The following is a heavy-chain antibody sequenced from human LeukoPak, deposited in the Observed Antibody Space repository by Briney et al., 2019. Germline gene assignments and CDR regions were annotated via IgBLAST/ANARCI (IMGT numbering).Heavy chain of an antibody. CDR2: ISSSSSYI. CDR1: GFTFSSYS. V-gene: IGHV3-21*01. CDR3: ASLDSSGYYSVRY. D-gene: IGHD3-22*01. Sequence: GGSLRLSCAASGFTFSSYSMNWVRQAPGKGLEWVSSISSSSSYIYYADSVKGRFTISRDNAKNSLYLQMNSLRAGDTAVYYCASLDSSGYYSVRYWGQGTLVTVSS. J-gene: IGHJ4*02.